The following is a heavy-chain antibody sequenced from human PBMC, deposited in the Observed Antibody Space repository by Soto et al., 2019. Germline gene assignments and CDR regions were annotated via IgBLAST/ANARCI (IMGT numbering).Heavy chain of an antibody. V-gene: IGHV3-15*01. Sequence: EVQLVESGGGLVMPGGSLRLSCAASGFTFSDAWMSWVRQAPGKGLEWVGRIKSKNDGGTTDYAAPVKGRFTISRDDSKNTLYLQMKSLKTEDTAFYYCSTNRGRNWGQGTLVTVSS. CDR2: IKSKNDGGTT. J-gene: IGHJ4*02. CDR3: STNRGRN. CDR1: GFTFSDAW. D-gene: IGHD3-10*01.